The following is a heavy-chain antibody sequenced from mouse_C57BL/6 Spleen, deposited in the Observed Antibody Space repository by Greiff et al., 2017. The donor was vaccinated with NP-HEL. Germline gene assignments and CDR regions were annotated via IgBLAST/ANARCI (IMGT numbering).Heavy chain of an antibody. D-gene: IGHD1-1*01. Sequence: QVQLQQPGAELVRPGSSVKLSCKASGYTFTSYWMHWVKQRPIQGLEWIGNIDPSDSETHYNQKFKDKATLTVDKSSSTAYMQLSSLTSEDSAVYYCARWAGYYGSSDRDYFDYWGQGTTLTVSS. V-gene: IGHV1-52*01. J-gene: IGHJ2*01. CDR1: GYTFTSYW. CDR2: IDPSDSET. CDR3: ARWAGYYGSSDRDYFDY.